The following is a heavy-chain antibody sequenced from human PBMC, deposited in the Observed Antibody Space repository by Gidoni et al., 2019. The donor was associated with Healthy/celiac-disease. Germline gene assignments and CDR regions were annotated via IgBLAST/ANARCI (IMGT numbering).Heavy chain of an antibody. CDR3: AREGLLFDP. Sequence: QVQLQESGPGLVKPSQTLSLTCTVSGGSISSGSYYWSWIRQPAGKGLEWIGRIYTSGSTNYNPSLKSRVTISVDTSKNQFSLKLSSVTAADTAVYYCAREGLLFDPWGQGTLVTVSS. V-gene: IGHV4-61*02. CDR1: GGSISSGSYY. CDR2: IYTSGST. J-gene: IGHJ5*02.